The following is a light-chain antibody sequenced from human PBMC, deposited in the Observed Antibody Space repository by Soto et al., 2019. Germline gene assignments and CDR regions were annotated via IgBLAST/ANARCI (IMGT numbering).Light chain of an antibody. CDR3: QQYGSSPRT. CDR2: DAS. Sequence: EIVLTQSPGTLSFSPGERATLSCRASQSVSSSYLAWYQQKPGQAPRLLIYDASSRATGIPDRCSGSGSGTDFTLTISRLEPEDLAVYYCQQYGSSPRTFGQGTKLEIK. J-gene: IGKJ1*01. CDR1: QSVSSSY. V-gene: IGKV3-20*01.